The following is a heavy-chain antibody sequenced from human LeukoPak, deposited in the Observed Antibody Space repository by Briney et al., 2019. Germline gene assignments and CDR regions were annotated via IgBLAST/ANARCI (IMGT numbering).Heavy chain of an antibody. CDR3: AAAGTAVVDY. D-gene: IGHD6-13*01. J-gene: IGHJ4*02. CDR1: GGSISSGDYY. CDR2: IYYSGST. V-gene: IGHV4-30-4*08. Sequence: SETLSLTCTVSGGSISSGDYYWSWIRQPPGKGLEWIGYIYYSGSTYYNPSLKGRVTISVDTSKNQFSLKLSSVTAAGTAVYYCAAAGTAVVDYWGQGTLVTVSS.